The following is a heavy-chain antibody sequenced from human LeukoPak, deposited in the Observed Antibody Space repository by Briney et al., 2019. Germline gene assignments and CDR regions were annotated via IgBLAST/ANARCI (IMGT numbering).Heavy chain of an antibody. J-gene: IGHJ6*03. D-gene: IGHD5-12*01. V-gene: IGHV3-74*01. Sequence: GGSLRLSCAASGFTFSSYWMHWVRQAPGKGLVWVSRVNSDGTGTTYADSVEGRFTISRDNAKNTVYLQMNSLRAEDTAIYYCIRTLIVATSSYMGVWGKGTTVTVSS. CDR1: GFTFSSYW. CDR2: VNSDGTGT. CDR3: IRTLIVATSSYMGV.